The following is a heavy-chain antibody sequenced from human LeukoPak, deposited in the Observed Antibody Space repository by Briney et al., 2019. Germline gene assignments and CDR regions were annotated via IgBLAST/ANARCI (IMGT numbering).Heavy chain of an antibody. Sequence: GGSLRLFCAASGFTFSIYGMSWVRQARGKGLEWVSAISGSGGSTYYADSVKGRFTISRDNSKNTLYLQMNSLRAEDTAVYYCAKDPYSHDAFDIWGQGTMVTVSS. D-gene: IGHD2-15*01. J-gene: IGHJ3*02. CDR3: AKDPYSHDAFDI. V-gene: IGHV3-23*01. CDR2: ISGSGGST. CDR1: GFTFSIYG.